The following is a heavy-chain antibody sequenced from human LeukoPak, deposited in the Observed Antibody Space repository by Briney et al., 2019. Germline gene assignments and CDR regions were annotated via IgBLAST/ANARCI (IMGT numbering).Heavy chain of an antibody. J-gene: IGHJ4*02. Sequence: PGGSLRLSCAASGFTFSSYWMHWVRQAPGKGLVWVSRINTDGSSTSYADSVKGRFTISRDNAKNTLYLQMNSLRAEDTAVYYCARSAEHSSGWRFDSWGQGTLVTVSS. D-gene: IGHD6-19*01. CDR3: ARSAEHSSGWRFDS. CDR2: INTDGSST. V-gene: IGHV3-74*01. CDR1: GFTFSSYW.